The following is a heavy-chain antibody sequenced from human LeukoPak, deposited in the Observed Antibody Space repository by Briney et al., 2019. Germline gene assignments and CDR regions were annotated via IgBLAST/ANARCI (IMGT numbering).Heavy chain of an antibody. Sequence: GRSLRLSCAASGFTFSSYAMHWVRQAPGKGLEWVAVISYDGSNKYYADSVKGRSTISRDNSKNTLYLQMNSLRAEDTAVYYCASLWQQLVPYYFDYWGQGTLVTVSS. V-gene: IGHV3-30*04. J-gene: IGHJ4*02. CDR3: ASLWQQLVPYYFDY. D-gene: IGHD6-6*01. CDR2: ISYDGSNK. CDR1: GFTFSSYA.